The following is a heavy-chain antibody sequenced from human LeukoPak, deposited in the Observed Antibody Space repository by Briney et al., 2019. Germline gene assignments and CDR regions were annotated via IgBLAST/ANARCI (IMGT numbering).Heavy chain of an antibody. CDR3: VKGRCSNSWYSSDY. D-gene: IGHD6-13*01. J-gene: IGHJ4*02. CDR1: GFTFSSYA. V-gene: IGHV3-64D*09. CDR2: ISSSGGRT. Sequence: GGSLRLSCSASGFTFSSYAMHWVRQAPGKGLEYVSAISSSGGRTYYADSVRGRFTISRDNSKNTLYLQMSSLRAEDTAVYYCVKGRCSNSWYSSDYWGQGTLVTVSS.